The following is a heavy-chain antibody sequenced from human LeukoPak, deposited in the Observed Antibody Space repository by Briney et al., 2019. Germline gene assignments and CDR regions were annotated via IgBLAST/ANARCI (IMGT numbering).Heavy chain of an antibody. CDR1: GGSISSYY. CDR2: IYYSGST. V-gene: IGHV4-39*07. D-gene: IGHD6-13*01. CDR3: ARYREQHH. Sequence: PSETLSLTCTVSGGSISSYYWGWIRQPPGKGLEWIGSIYYSGSTHYNPSLKSRVTISVDTSKNQFSLKLSAVTAADTAMYYCARYREQHHWGQGTLVTVSS. J-gene: IGHJ1*01.